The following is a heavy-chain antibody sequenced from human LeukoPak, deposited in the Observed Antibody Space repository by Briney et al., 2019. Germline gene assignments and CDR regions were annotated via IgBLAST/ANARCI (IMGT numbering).Heavy chain of an antibody. J-gene: IGHJ5*02. CDR3: ARRTFGTYYDILTGSHWFDP. Sequence: PSETLSLTCTVSGGSISSYYWSWIRQPPGKGLEWIGYIYYSGSTNYDPSLKSRVTISVDTSKNQFSLKLSSVTAADTAVYYCARRTFGTYYDILTGSHWFDPWGQGTLVTVSS. D-gene: IGHD3-9*01. V-gene: IGHV4-59*08. CDR1: GGSISSYY. CDR2: IYYSGST.